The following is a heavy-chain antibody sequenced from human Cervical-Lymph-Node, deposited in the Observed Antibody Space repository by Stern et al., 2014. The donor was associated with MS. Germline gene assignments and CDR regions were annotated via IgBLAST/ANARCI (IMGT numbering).Heavy chain of an antibody. J-gene: IGHJ6*02. Sequence: VQLVESGPEVKKPGASVKVSCKASGYSFSGYGISWVRQAPGQGLEWMGWISTYNDDTDYAQMLQARVTMTTDTSTSTAYMELRSLRSDDTAVYYCARAGVFRSRIKTGRDYVSIDYYGMDVWGQGTSVTVSS. V-gene: IGHV1-18*01. D-gene: IGHD1-26*01. CDR1: GYSFSGYG. CDR3: ARAGVFRSRIKTGRDYVSIDYYGMDV. CDR2: ISTYNDDT.